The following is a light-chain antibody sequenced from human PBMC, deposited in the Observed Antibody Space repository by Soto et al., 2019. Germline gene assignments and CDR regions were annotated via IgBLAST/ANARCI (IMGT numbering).Light chain of an antibody. CDR3: QQYGDWPLT. V-gene: IGKV3-15*01. Sequence: EIVVTQSPATLSVSPGERATLSCRASQSVGNNFAWYQQKPGQAPRLLIFATSTRATGVPARFSGSGSGTDFTLTISSLQSEDFAVYYCQQYGDWPLTFGGGAKVE. CDR2: ATS. CDR1: QSVGNN. J-gene: IGKJ4*01.